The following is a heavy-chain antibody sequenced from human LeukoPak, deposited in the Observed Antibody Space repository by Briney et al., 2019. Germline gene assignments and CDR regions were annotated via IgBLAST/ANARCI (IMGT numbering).Heavy chain of an antibody. CDR2: INHSGST. CDR3: ARRPGVSSGWTYYYYYMDV. Sequence: PSETLSLTCTVSGGSISSSSYYWGWIRQPPGKGLEWIGEINHSGSTNYNPSLKSRVTISVDTSKNQFSLKLSPVTAADTAVYYCARRPGVSSGWTYYYYYMDVWGKGTTVTISS. CDR1: GGSISSSSYY. J-gene: IGHJ6*03. D-gene: IGHD6-19*01. V-gene: IGHV4-39*07.